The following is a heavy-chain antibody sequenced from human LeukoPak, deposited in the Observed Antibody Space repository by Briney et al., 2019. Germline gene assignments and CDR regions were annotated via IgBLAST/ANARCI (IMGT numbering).Heavy chain of an antibody. Sequence: PGGSLRLSCAASGFTFSSYAMHWVRQAPGKGLEWVAVISYDGSNKYYADSVKGRFTISRDNSKNTLYLQMNSLRAEDTAVYYCARDGSISVPVAGQIEYYFDYWGQGTLVTVSS. J-gene: IGHJ4*02. CDR2: ISYDGSNK. CDR3: ARDGSISVPVAGQIEYYFDY. D-gene: IGHD6-19*01. V-gene: IGHV3-30-3*01. CDR1: GFTFSSYA.